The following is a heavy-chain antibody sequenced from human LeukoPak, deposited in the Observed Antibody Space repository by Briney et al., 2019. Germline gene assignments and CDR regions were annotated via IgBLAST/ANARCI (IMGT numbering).Heavy chain of an antibody. CDR2: IYHSGST. D-gene: IGHD2-2*01. Sequence: PSQTLSLTCAVSGGSISSGGYSWSWIRQPPGKGLEWIGYIYHSGSTYYNPSLKSRVTISVDRSKNQFPLKLSSVTAADTAVYYCARVARYCSSTSCYLIFDYWGQGTLVTVSS. J-gene: IGHJ4*02. V-gene: IGHV4-30-2*01. CDR3: ARVARYCSSTSCYLIFDY. CDR1: GGSISSGGYS.